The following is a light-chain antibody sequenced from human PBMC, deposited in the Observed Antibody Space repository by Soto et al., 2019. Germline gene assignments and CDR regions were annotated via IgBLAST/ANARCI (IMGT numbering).Light chain of an antibody. CDR1: SSNIGAHYE. J-gene: IGLJ3*02. CDR3: QSYDTSLSGSWV. Sequence: QSVLTQPPSVSGAPGQRVTISCTGTSSNIGAHYEVHWYQQLPGTAPRLLIHGTNNRPSGVPGRFSGSKSGASASLTITGLQAEDEADYYCQSYDTSLSGSWVFGGGTQLTVL. V-gene: IGLV1-40*01. CDR2: GTN.